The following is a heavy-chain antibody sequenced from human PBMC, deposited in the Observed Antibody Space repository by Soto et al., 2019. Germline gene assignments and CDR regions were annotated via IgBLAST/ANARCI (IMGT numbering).Heavy chain of an antibody. V-gene: IGHV3-30-3*01. CDR3: ARADLTVALSVFDP. CDR2: ISDDGSTK. D-gene: IGHD4-17*01. Sequence: QVQLVESGGGVVQPGRSLRLSCAASGFIFSRYAMHWVRQAPGKGLEWVALISDDGSTKYYADSVKGRFTISRDNSKNNMYLKMNSLSAEDTAVYYCARADLTVALSVFDPWGQGTLVTVSS. CDR1: GFIFSRYA. J-gene: IGHJ5*02.